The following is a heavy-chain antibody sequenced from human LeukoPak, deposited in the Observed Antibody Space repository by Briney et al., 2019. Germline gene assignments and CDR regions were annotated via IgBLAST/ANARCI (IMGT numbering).Heavy chain of an antibody. CDR3: ATKYSSGDYGMDV. D-gene: IGHD6-19*01. J-gene: IGHJ6*02. Sequence: GGSLRFSCAASGFTFSDYYMSWIRQAPGKGLEWVSYISSSGSTIYYADSVKGRFTISRDNAKNSLYLQMNSLRAEDTAVYYCATKYSSGDYGMDVWGQGTTVTVSS. V-gene: IGHV3-11*01. CDR1: GFTFSDYY. CDR2: ISSSGSTI.